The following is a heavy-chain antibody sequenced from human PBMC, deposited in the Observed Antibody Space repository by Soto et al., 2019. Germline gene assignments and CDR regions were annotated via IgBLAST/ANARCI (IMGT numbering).Heavy chain of an antibody. J-gene: IGHJ6*03. D-gene: IGHD3-9*01. Sequence: PGGSLRLSCAASGFTFSSYWMHWVRQAPGKGLVWVSRINSDGSSTSYADSVKGRFTISRDNAKNTLYLQMNSLRAEDTAVYYCARAYYDILSSYYMDVRGKGTTVTVSS. V-gene: IGHV3-74*01. CDR1: GFTFSSYW. CDR3: ARAYYDILSSYYMDV. CDR2: INSDGSST.